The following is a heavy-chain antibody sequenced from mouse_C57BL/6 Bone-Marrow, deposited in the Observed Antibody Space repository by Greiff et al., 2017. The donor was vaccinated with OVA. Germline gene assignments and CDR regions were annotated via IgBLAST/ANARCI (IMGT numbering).Heavy chain of an antibody. Sequence: QVQLQQSGAELVRPGSSVKLSCKASGYTFTSYWMDWVKQRPVQGLEWIGNIYPSDSETHYNQKFKDKATLTVDKSSSTAYMQLSSLTSEDSAVYYCAREGSYRYFDVWGTGTTVTVSS. CDR3: AREGSYRYFDV. CDR2: IYPSDSET. J-gene: IGHJ1*03. D-gene: IGHD1-1*01. CDR1: GYTFTSYW. V-gene: IGHV1-61*01.